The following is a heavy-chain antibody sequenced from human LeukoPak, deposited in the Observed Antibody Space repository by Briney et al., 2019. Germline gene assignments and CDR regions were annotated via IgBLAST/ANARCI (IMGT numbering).Heavy chain of an antibody. V-gene: IGHV4-59*01. CDR1: GGSISGSY. J-gene: IGHJ3*02. CDR3: ARENTMVRGVFDAFDI. D-gene: IGHD3-10*01. CDR2: IYYSGST. Sequence: SETLSLTCTVSGGSISGSYWSWIRQPPGKGLEWIGYIYYSGSTNYNPSLKSRVTILVDTSNNQFSLRLNSVTAADTAVYYCARENTMVRGVFDAFDIWGQGTMVTVSS.